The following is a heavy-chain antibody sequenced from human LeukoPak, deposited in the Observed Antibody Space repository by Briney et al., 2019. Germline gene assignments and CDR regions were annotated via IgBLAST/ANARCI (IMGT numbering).Heavy chain of an antibody. D-gene: IGHD1-26*01. Sequence: SETLSLTCTVSGGSISSSSYYWAWIRQPPGKGLEWIGSIYYSGNTYYNPSLMSRITLSVDTSKNQFSLKLSSVTAADSAVYYCARRNSGNHYGLFDPWGQGTLVTVSS. V-gene: IGHV4-39*01. CDR2: IYYSGNT. CDR3: ARRNSGNHYGLFDP. J-gene: IGHJ5*02. CDR1: GGSISSSSYY.